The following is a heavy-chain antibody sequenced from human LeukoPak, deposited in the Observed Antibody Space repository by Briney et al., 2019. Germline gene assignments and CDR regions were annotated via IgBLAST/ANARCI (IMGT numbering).Heavy chain of an antibody. Sequence: HPGGSLRLSCAASGLTFSSYAMSWVRQAPGKGPEWVAILKHDGSDQYYVDSVKGRFTVSRDNAKNSLYLQMSSLRVEDTAVYYCAKTARVLDNWGQGTQVTVSS. J-gene: IGHJ4*02. V-gene: IGHV3-7*01. CDR2: LKHDGSDQ. CDR1: GLTFSSYA. CDR3: AKTARVLDN. D-gene: IGHD1-14*01.